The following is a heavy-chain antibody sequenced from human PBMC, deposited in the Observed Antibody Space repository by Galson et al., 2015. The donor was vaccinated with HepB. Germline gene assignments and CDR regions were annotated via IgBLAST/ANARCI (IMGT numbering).Heavy chain of an antibody. CDR2: IRSKANSYAT. CDR3: TRHGHRDSRTFGFDY. D-gene: IGHD3-22*01. J-gene: IGHJ4*02. Sequence: SLRLSCAASGFTFSGSAMHWVRQASGKGLEWVGRIRSKANSYATAYAASVKGWFTISRDDSKNTAYLQMNSLKTEDTAVYYCTRHGHRDSRTFGFDYWGQGTLVTVSS. CDR1: GFTFSGSA. V-gene: IGHV3-73*01.